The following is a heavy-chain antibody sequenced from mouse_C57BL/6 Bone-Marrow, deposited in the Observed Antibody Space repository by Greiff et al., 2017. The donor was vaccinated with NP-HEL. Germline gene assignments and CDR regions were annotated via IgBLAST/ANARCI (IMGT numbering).Heavy chain of an antibody. Sequence: VQLQQSGPELVKPGASVKISCKASGYTFTDYYMNWVKQSHGKGLEWIGDINPNNGGTSYNQKFKGKATLTVDKSSSTAYMQLRSLTSEDSAVYYCAREGIITTVVARYAMDYWGQGTSVTVSS. CDR2: INPNNGGT. CDR1: GYTFTDYY. V-gene: IGHV1-26*01. J-gene: IGHJ4*01. D-gene: IGHD1-1*01. CDR3: AREGIITTVVARYAMDY.